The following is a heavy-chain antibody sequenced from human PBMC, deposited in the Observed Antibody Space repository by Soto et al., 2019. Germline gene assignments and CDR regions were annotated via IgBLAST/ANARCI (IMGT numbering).Heavy chain of an antibody. J-gene: IGHJ6*03. V-gene: IGHV3-30*18. CDR3: AKDGASSSWYYYYYMDV. Sequence: GGSLRLSCAASGFTFSSYGMHWVRQAPGKGLEWVAVIPYDGSNKYYADSVKGRFTISRDNSKNTLYLQMNSLKAEDTAVYYCAKDGASSSWYYYYYMDVWGKGTTVTVSS. CDR1: GFTFSSYG. D-gene: IGHD6-13*01. CDR2: IPYDGSNK.